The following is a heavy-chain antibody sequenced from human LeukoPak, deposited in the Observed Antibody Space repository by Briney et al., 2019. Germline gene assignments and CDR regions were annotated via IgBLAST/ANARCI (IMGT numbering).Heavy chain of an antibody. CDR1: GFTFSSYV. D-gene: IGHD6-13*01. V-gene: IGHV3-23*01. J-gene: IGHJ4*02. Sequence: TGGSLRLSCAASGFTFSSYVMTWVRQAPGKGLEWVSTFSGSGGSTYYAASVQGRFTISRDNSKSTLYLQMNSLRAEDTAVYYCAKEGGGYLDYWGQGTLVTVSS. CDR3: AKEGGGYLDY. CDR2: FSGSGGST.